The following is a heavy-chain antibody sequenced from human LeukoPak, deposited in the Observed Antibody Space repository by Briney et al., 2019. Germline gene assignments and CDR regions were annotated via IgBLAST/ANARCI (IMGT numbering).Heavy chain of an antibody. J-gene: IGHJ4*02. V-gene: IGHV3-30*02. CDR1: GFTFSTYG. Sequence: GGSLRLSCAASGFTFSTYGMHWVRQAPGKGLEWVAFIRYDGSNKYYADSVKGRFTISRDNSKNTLYLQMNSLRAEDTAVYYCARALLRPQRFDYWGQGTLVTVSS. CDR2: IRYDGSNK. D-gene: IGHD3-3*01. CDR3: ARALLRPQRFDY.